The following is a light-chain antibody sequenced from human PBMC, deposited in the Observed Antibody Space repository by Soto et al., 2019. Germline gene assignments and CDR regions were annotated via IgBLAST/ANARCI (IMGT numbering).Light chain of an antibody. Sequence: EIVMTQSPATLSVSPGERATLSCRASQSLSSNLAWYQQKPGQAPRLLIYGASTRATGIPARFSGSGSGTAFTLTISSLQSEDFAVYYCQQYNEWPRTFGQGTKVDIK. CDR1: QSLSSN. V-gene: IGKV3-15*01. CDR3: QQYNEWPRT. CDR2: GAS. J-gene: IGKJ1*01.